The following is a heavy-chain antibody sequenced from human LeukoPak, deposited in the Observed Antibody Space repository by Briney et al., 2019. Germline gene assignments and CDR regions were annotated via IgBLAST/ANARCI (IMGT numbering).Heavy chain of an antibody. V-gene: IGHV4-34*01. J-gene: IGHJ4*02. CDR2: INHSGST. Sequence: SETLSLTCAVYGGSFSGYYWSWIRQPRGGGLEWIGEINHSGSTNYNPSLKSRVNIPVDTSKNQFSLKLRSVTAADTAVYYCARALGFEDYWGQGTLVTVSS. D-gene: IGHD3-3*01. CDR3: ARALGFEDY. CDR1: GGSFSGYY.